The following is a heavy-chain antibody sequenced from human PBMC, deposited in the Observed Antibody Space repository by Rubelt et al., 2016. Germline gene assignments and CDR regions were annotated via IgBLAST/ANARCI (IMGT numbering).Heavy chain of an antibody. Sequence: GSLRLSCAASGFTFSSYWMSWVRQAPGKGLEWVSYISFSSSPISYADSVKGRFTISRDNAKNLLYLQMNSLRPEDTAIYYCARDPADYWGQGTLVTVSS. CDR3: ARDPADY. V-gene: IGHV3-48*04. CDR1: GFTFSSYW. J-gene: IGHJ4*02. CDR2: ISFSSSPI.